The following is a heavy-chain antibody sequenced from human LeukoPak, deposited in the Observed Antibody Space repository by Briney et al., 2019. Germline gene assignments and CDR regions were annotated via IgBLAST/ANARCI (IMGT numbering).Heavy chain of an antibody. CDR1: GGSFSGYY. CDR3: ARRVQLWLSGRCFDP. J-gene: IGHJ5*02. CDR2: INHSGST. D-gene: IGHD5-18*01. V-gene: IGHV4-34*01. Sequence: SETLSLTCAVYGGSFSGYYWSWIRQPPGKGLEWIGEINHSGSTNYNPSLKSRVTISVDTSKNQFSLKLSSVTAADTAVYYCARRVQLWLSGRCFDPWGQGTLVTVSS.